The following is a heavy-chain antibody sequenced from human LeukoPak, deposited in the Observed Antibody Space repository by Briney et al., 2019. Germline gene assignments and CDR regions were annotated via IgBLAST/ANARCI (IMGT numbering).Heavy chain of an antibody. D-gene: IGHD3-10*01. CDR3: ARGLGYGSGSYYLGFDM. CDR2: ISYSGST. CDR1: GGSISSYY. J-gene: IGHJ3*02. Sequence: PSETLSLTCTVSGGSISSYYWSWIRQPPGKGLEWIACISYSGSTKYNPSLKSRVTTSVDTSKNQFSLKLSSVSAADTAVYYCARGLGYGSGSYYLGFDMWGQGTMVTVSS. V-gene: IGHV4-59*08.